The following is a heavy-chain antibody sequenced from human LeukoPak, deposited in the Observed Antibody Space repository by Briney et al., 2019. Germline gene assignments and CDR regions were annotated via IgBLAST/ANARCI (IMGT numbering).Heavy chain of an antibody. CDR1: GYSITSSSW. V-gene: IGHV4-28*03. CDR3: ARDLRF. J-gene: IGHJ4*02. CDR2: IYYSGST. Sequence: PSETLSLTCAVSGYSITSSSWWGWIRQPPGKGLEWIGYIYYSGSTNYNPSLKSRVTISVDTSKNQFSLKLSSVTAADTAVYYCARDLRFWGQGTLVTVSS.